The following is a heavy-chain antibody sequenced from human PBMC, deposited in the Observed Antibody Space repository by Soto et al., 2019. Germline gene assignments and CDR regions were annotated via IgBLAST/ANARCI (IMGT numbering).Heavy chain of an antibody. CDR1: GDSISNNRAA. CDR2: TYYRSKWYN. V-gene: IGHV6-1*01. J-gene: IGHJ4*02. D-gene: IGHD4-4*01. CDR3: ARVPGYSNPSGYFDY. Sequence: SQTLSLTCAISGDSISNNRAAWNWIRQSPSRGLEWLGRTYYRSKWYNDYAVSVKSRITINPDTSKNQFSLQLNSVTPEDTAVYYCARVPGYSNPSGYFDYWGQGTLVTVSS.